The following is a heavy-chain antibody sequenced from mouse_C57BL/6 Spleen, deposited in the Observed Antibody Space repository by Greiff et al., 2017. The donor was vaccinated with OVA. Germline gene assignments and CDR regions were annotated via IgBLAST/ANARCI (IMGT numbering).Heavy chain of an antibody. CDR1: GFTFSSYA. Sequence: EVKLMESGEGLVKPGGSLKLSCAASGFTFSSYAMSWVRQTPEKRLEWVAYISSGGDYIYYADTVKGRFTISSDHARNTLYLQMSSLKSEDTAMYYCTREGPLSGTGYFDVWGTGTTVTVSS. V-gene: IGHV5-9-1*02. J-gene: IGHJ1*03. CDR2: ISSGGDYI. CDR3: TREGPLSGTGYFDV. D-gene: IGHD4-1*01.